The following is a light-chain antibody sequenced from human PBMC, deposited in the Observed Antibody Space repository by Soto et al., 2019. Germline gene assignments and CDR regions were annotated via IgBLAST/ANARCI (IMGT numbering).Light chain of an antibody. CDR2: DAS. Sequence: EIEMPQSPATLSLSPGERATRSCRASQSVSSYLAWYQQKPGQAPRLLIYDASNRATGIPARFSGSGSGTDFTLTISSLEPEDFAVYYCQQRSNWPLTFGGGTKVDIK. CDR1: QSVSSY. J-gene: IGKJ4*01. V-gene: IGKV3-11*01. CDR3: QQRSNWPLT.